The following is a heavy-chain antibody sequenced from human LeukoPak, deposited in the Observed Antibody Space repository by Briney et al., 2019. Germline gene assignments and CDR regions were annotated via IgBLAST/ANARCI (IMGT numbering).Heavy chain of an antibody. V-gene: IGHV4-59*01. CDR3: ARDRGYYTGYNWFDP. CDR2: IYYSGST. D-gene: IGHD3-3*01. J-gene: IGHJ5*02. Sequence: SETLSLTCTVSGGSISSYYWSWIRQPPGKGLEWIGYIYYSGSTNYNPSLKSRVTISVDTSKNQFSLKLSSVTPADTAVYYCARDRGYYTGYNWFDPWGQGTLVTVSS. CDR1: GGSISSYY.